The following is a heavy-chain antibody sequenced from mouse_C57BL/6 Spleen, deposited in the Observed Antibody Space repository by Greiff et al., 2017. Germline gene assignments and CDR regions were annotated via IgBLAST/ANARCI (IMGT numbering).Heavy chain of an antibody. CDR1: GYTFTDYE. Sequence: VQLQQSGAELVRPGASVTLSCKASGYTFTDYEMHWVKQTPVHGLEWIGAIDPETGGTAYNQKFKGKAILTADKSSSTAYMELRSLTSEDSAVYYFTRWNWDEDYWGQSTTLTVSS. CDR2: IDPETGGT. J-gene: IGHJ2*01. D-gene: IGHD4-1*01. V-gene: IGHV1-15*01. CDR3: TRWNWDEDY.